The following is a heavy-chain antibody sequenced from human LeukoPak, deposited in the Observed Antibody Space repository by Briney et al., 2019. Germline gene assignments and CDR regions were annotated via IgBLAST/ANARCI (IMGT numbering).Heavy chain of an antibody. CDR3: TRERRRDGYNY. V-gene: IGHV3-33*05. CDR1: GFSSSSYV. CDR2: ISLDGSDK. Sequence: PGRSLRLSCAASGFSSSSYVMHWVRQAPGKGLEWVAGISLDGSDKYYTDSVKGRFTISRDNSMNTLYLQMNSLRAEDTAVYHCTRERRRDGYNYWGQGTLVTVSS. J-gene: IGHJ4*02. D-gene: IGHD5-24*01.